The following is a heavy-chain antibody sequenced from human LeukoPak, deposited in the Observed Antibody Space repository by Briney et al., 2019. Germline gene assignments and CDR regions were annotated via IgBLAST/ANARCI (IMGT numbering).Heavy chain of an antibody. J-gene: IGHJ4*02. Sequence: GGSLRLSCAASGFIFSSYSMSWVRQAPGKGLEWVSSISTSSSYIYYADSVKGRFTISRDNAKNSLYLQMNSLRAEDTAMYYCARSVVAATETFDYWGQGTLVTVSS. D-gene: IGHD2-15*01. CDR3: ARSVVAATETFDY. CDR2: ISTSSSYI. CDR1: GFIFSSYS. V-gene: IGHV3-21*01.